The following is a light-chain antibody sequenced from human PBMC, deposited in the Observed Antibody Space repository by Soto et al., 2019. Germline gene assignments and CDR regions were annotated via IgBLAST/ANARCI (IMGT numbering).Light chain of an antibody. J-gene: IGKJ1*01. CDR3: QHYNSYPWT. Sequence: DIQMTQSPSTLSASVGDRVTITCRASQSISSWLAWYQRKPGQAPKLLIYKASSLESGVPSRFSGSGSGTAFTLTISSLQPDDFATYYCQHYNSYPWTFGQGTKVEIK. V-gene: IGKV1-5*03. CDR1: QSISSW. CDR2: KAS.